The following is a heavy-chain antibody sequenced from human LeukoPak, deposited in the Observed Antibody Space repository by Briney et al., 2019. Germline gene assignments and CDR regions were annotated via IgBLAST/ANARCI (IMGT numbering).Heavy chain of an antibody. J-gene: IGHJ1*01. V-gene: IGHV1-8*03. CDR3: ARNGREARHFQH. D-gene: IGHD6-6*01. Sequence: ASVKVSCKASGYTFTGYDINWVRQATGQGLEWMGWMNPNSGNTGYAQKFQGRVTITRNTSICTAYMELSSLRSEDTAVYYCARNGREARHFQHWGQGTLVTVSS. CDR2: MNPNSGNT. CDR1: GYTFTGYD.